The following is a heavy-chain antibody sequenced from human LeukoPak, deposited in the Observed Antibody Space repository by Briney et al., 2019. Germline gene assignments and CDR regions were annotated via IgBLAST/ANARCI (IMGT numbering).Heavy chain of an antibody. CDR2: INPNGGGT. CDR3: ARGTGAPTYFDY. D-gene: IGHD7-27*01. CDR1: GYTFTGYY. Sequence: ASVKVSCKASGYTFTGYYIHWVRQAPGQGLEWMAWINPNGGGTNYAQKFQGRVAVTRDSSISTAYMELSGLTSDDTAVFYCARGTGAPTYFDYWGQGTLVTVSS. J-gene: IGHJ4*02. V-gene: IGHV1-2*02.